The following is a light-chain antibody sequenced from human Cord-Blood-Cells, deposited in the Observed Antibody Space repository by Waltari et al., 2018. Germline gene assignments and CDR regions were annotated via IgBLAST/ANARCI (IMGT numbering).Light chain of an antibody. Sequence: EIVLTQSPGTLSLSPGERATLSCRASQSVSSSYLAWYQQKPGQAPRLLIYGASSRATGIPDRLSGSGSRTDFTLTISRLVPEEFAVYYCQQYGSSLWTLGQGTKVEIK. V-gene: IGKV3-20*01. CDR2: GAS. J-gene: IGKJ1*01. CDR1: QSVSSSY. CDR3: QQYGSSLWT.